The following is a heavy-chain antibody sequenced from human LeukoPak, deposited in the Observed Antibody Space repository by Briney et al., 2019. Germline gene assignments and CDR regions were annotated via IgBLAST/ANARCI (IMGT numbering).Heavy chain of an antibody. V-gene: IGHV1-18*01. Sequence: ASVKVSRKASGYTFENYSISWVRQALGQGLEWMGWFDTPLHETDYALDFQGRVTMTANTSTSTMYKSLRRLRSDDTAVYCCARDRSTNDYWGQGTLVTVSS. CDR1: GYTFENYS. J-gene: IGHJ4*02. CDR2: FDTPLHET. D-gene: IGHD1-26*01. CDR3: ARDRSTNDY.